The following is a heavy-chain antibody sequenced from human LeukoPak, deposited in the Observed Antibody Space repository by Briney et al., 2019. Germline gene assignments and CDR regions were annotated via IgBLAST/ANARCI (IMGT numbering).Heavy chain of an antibody. CDR2: ISSDGGNK. V-gene: IGHV3-30-3*01. J-gene: IGHJ4*02. CDR3: ARVGGLGTYRQHFDY. Sequence: GGSLRLSCAASGFTFSSYAIHWVRQAPGKGLEWVAVISSDGGNKYHADSVKGRFTISRDNAKNSLYLQMNSLTAEDTAVYYCARVGGLGTYRQHFDYWGQGTLVTVSS. D-gene: IGHD3-16*02. CDR1: GFTFSSYA.